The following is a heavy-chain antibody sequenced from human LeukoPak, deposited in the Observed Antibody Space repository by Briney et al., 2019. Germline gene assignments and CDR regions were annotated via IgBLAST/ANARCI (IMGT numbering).Heavy chain of an antibody. CDR2: ISYDGSNK. CDR1: GFTFSSYA. J-gene: IGHJ4*02. V-gene: IGHV3-30-3*01. Sequence: PGESLRLSCAASGFTFSSYAMHWVRQAPGKGLEGVAVISYDGSNKYYADSVKGRFTISRDNSKNTLYLQMNSLRAEDTAVYYWAREAREVVVMDYWGQETLVTVSS. CDR3: AREAREVVVMDY. D-gene: IGHD3-22*01.